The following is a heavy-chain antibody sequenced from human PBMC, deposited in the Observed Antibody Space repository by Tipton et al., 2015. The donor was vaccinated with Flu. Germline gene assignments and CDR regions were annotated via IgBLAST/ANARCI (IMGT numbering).Heavy chain of an antibody. J-gene: IGHJ5*02. CDR3: ARGPRDSGTGGLGLPFGP. CDR1: GESLSNYY. Sequence: TLSLTCAVYGESLSNYYWTWVRQSPARGLEWIGEINHVRSTNYNPSLKNRVIMSVDTSKNQFSLILTSVTAADTAMYFCARGPRDSGTGGLGLPFGPCGRGTLVTVSS. V-gene: IGHV4-34*01. D-gene: IGHD3-10*01. CDR2: INHVRST.